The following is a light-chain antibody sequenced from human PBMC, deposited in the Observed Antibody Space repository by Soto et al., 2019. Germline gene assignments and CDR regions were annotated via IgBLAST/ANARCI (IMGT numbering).Light chain of an antibody. CDR1: QTISSF. CDR3: QHRSNWPT. J-gene: IGKJ4*01. V-gene: IGKV3-11*01. Sequence: VMTQSACAVSLSPGEGATLSCRASQTISSFLAWYQQKRGQAPRLLIHGASNRATGIPDRFSGSGSGTDFTLTISSLEPEDFAVYFCQHRSNWPTFGGGT. CDR2: GAS.